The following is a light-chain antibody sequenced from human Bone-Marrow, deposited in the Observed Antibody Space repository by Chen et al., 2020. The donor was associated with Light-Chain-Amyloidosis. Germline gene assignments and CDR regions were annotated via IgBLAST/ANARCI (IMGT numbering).Light chain of an antibody. CDR1: QSLLHSNRYTY. CDR3: MQALQTPLT. J-gene: IGKJ4*01. CDR2: LGS. Sequence: DIVMTLSPISLSVTPGEPASISCRSSQSLLHSNRYTYLDWYLQKPGQSPQLLIYLGSNRASGVPDRFSGSGSGTDFTLKISRVEAEDVGVYYCMQALQTPLTFGGGTKVEI. V-gene: IGKV2-28*01.